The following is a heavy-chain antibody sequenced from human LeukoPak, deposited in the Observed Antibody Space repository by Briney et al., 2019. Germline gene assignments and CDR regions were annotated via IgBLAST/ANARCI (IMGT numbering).Heavy chain of an antibody. CDR2: IYSGGST. V-gene: IGHV3-53*01. Sequence: GGSLRLSCAASGFTVSSNYMSWVRRAPGKGLEWVSVIYSGGSTYYADSMKGRFTISRDNSKNTLYLQMDSLRAEDTAVYHCAKNLDGVATYFDYWGQGTLVTVSS. D-gene: IGHD5-12*01. CDR1: GFTVSSNY. CDR3: AKNLDGVATYFDY. J-gene: IGHJ4*02.